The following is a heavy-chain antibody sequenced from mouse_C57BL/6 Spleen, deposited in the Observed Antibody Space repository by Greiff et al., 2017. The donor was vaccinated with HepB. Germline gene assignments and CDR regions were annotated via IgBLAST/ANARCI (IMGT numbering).Heavy chain of an antibody. J-gene: IGHJ4*01. Sequence: EVQVVESGGGLVKPGGSLKLSCAASGFTFSSYAMSWVRQTPEKRLEWVATISDGGSYTYYPDNVKGRFTISRDNAKNNLYLQMSHLKSEDTAMYYCAIDHPVVASMDYWGQGTSVTVSS. CDR1: GFTFSSYA. CDR2: ISDGGSYT. V-gene: IGHV5-4*01. D-gene: IGHD1-1*01. CDR3: AIDHPVVASMDY.